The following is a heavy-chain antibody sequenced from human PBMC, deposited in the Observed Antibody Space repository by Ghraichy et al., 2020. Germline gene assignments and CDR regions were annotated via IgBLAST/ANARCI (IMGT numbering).Heavy chain of an antibody. CDR2: VSPSGGR. J-gene: IGHJ5*02. CDR3: ARDDLIGGGGRNWFAA. V-gene: IGHV4-4*07. Sequence: SETLSLTCSVSGVDFSSFWWTWVRQPAGKALEWIGRVSPSGGRNHNPSLNSCLSMSIDTARSQFSLRLTSMTAADTAVYYCARDDLIGGGGRNWFAAWGQGTLVTVSS. D-gene: IGHD3-16*01. CDR1: GVDFSSFW.